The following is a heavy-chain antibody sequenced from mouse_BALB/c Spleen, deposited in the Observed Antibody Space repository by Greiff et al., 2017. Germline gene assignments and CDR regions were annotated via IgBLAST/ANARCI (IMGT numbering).Heavy chain of an antibody. Sequence: EVKLMESGPELVKPGASVKISCKASGYSFTGYFMNWVMQSHGKSLEWIGRINPYNGDTFYNQKFKGKATLTVDKSSSTAHMELRSLASEDSAVYYCARGRPPHYYAMDYWGQGTSVTVSS. J-gene: IGHJ4*01. V-gene: IGHV1-20*02. CDR1: GYSFTGYF. CDR2: INPYNGDT. CDR3: ARGRPPHYYAMDY. D-gene: IGHD1-2*01.